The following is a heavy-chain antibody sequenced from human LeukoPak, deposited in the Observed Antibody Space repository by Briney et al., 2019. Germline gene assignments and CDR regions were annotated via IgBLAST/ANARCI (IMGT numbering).Heavy chain of an antibody. CDR1: GFTVSSNY. CDR2: ISGSGGST. V-gene: IGHV3-23*01. D-gene: IGHD6-6*01. CDR3: AKEDESSSLAFDY. J-gene: IGHJ4*02. Sequence: GGSLRLSCAASGFTVSSNYMSWVRQAPGKGLEWVSAISGSGGSTYYADSVKGRFTISRDNSKNTLYLQMNSLRAEDTAVYYCAKEDESSSLAFDYWGQGTLVTVSS.